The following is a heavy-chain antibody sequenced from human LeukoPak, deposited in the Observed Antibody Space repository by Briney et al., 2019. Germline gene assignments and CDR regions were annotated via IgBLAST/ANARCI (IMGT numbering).Heavy chain of an antibody. CDR3: ARGSNFWSGYYRGYYYYMDV. V-gene: IGHV4-34*01. CDR2: INHSGST. CDR1: GGSFRGYY. D-gene: IGHD3-3*01. J-gene: IGHJ6*03. Sequence: PSETLSLTCAVYGGSFRGYYWSWIRQPPGKGLEWIGEINHSGSTNYNPSLKSRVTISVDTSKNQFSLKLSSVTAADTAVYYCARGSNFWSGYYRGYYYYMDVWGKGTTVTVSS.